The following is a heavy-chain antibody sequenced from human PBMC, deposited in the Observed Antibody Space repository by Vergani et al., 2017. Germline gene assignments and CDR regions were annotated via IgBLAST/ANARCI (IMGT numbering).Heavy chain of an antibody. V-gene: IGHV4-59*01. CDR3: ASRGGYRVGDY. J-gene: IGHJ4*02. Sequence: QVQLQESGPGLVKPSETLSLTCTVSGGSISSYYWSWIRQPPGKGMEWIGYIYYSGSTNYNPSLKSRVTISVDTSKNQFSLKLSSVTAADTAVYYCASRGGYRVGDYWGQGTLVTVSS. D-gene: IGHD3-10*01. CDR2: IYYSGST. CDR1: GGSISSYY.